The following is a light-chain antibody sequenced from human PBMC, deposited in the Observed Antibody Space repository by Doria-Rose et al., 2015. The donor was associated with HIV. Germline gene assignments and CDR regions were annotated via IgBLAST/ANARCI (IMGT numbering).Light chain of an antibody. Sequence: TQSPGTLSLSPGERATLSCRASQSFSGTYLAWYQQKPGQAPSLLIYDGSTRATGIPDGFSASGSGTDFTLTINRLEPEDFALYYCHQCGTSWTFGQGTKVEI. V-gene: IGKV3-20*01. CDR2: DGS. CDR1: QSFSGTY. J-gene: IGKJ1*01. CDR3: HQCGTSWT.